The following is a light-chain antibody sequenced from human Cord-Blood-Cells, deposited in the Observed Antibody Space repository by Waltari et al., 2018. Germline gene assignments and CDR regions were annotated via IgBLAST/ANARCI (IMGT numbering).Light chain of an antibody. V-gene: IGKV1-39*01. CDR3: QQSYSTPFT. CDR1: QSISSY. J-gene: IGKJ3*01. Sequence: DIQMTQSPSSLSASVVDRVTITCRASQSISSYLNWYQQKPGKAPKLLIYGASSLQSGVPARFSGSGSGTDFTLTISSLQPEDFATYYCQQSYSTPFTFGHGTKVDIK. CDR2: GAS.